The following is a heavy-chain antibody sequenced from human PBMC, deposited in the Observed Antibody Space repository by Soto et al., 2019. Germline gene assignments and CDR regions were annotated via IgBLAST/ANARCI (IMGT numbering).Heavy chain of an antibody. V-gene: IGHV3-48*01. D-gene: IGHD3-22*01. J-gene: IGHJ3*01. CDR3: ARDQLYYNDISGRPLNAFDV. CDR1: GFTFRNYG. Sequence: SGESLRLSCAASGFTFRNYGMNWVRQAPGKRLEWVSYIGLGSSTKYYADSVEGRFTISRDNAKNSLYLQMNSLRAEDTAVYYCARDQLYYNDISGRPLNAFDVRGQGTMVTVSS. CDR2: IGLGSSTK.